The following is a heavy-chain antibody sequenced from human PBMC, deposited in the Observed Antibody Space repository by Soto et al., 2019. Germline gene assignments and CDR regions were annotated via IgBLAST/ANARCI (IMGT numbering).Heavy chain of an antibody. CDR2: ISGSGGST. CDR3: AKDKNSRIYYYYMDV. Sequence: PGGSLRLSCAASGFTFSSYAMSWVRQAPGKGLEWVSAISGSGGSTYYADSVKGRFTISRDNSKNTLYLQMNSLRAEDTAVYYCAKDKNSRIYYYYMDVWAKGTSVTGSS. V-gene: IGHV3-23*01. J-gene: IGHJ6*03. CDR1: GFTFSSYA.